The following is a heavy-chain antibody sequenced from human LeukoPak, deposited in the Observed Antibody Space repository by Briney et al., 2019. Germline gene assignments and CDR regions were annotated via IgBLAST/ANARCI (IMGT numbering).Heavy chain of an antibody. CDR2: IYYSGST. CDR3: ARHEAQDFDY. Sequence: SETLSLTCTVSGGSISSSSHYWGWIRQPPGKGLEWIGSIYYSGSTYYNPSLKSRVTISVDTSKNQFSLKLSSVTAADTAVYYCARHEAQDFDYWGQGTLVTVSS. V-gene: IGHV4-39*01. CDR1: GGSISSSSHY. J-gene: IGHJ4*02.